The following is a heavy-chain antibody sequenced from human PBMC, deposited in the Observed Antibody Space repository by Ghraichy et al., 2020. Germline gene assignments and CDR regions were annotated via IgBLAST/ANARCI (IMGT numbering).Heavy chain of an antibody. D-gene: IGHD2-8*02. J-gene: IGHJ4*02. CDR1: GFTFSSYA. CDR3: ATDRYCAGGSCFDY. V-gene: IGHV4-59*01. Sequence: GSPRLSCAASGFTFSSYAMHWVRQAPGKGLEWIGYIYYSGTANYSPSLRNRVTISVDTSNNQFSLKLSSVTAADTAVYYCATDRYCAGGSCFDYWGQGTLVTVSS. CDR2: IYYSGTA.